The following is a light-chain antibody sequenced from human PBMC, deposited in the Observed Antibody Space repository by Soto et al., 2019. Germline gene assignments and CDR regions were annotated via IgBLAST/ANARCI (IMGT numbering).Light chain of an antibody. CDR1: QGISSA. J-gene: IGKJ5*01. CDR2: DAS. Sequence: AIQLTQSPSSLSASVGDRVTITCRASQGISSALAWYQQKPGKAPKLLIYDASSLESGVPSRFSGSGSGTDFTLTISSLQPEDCAIYFCQQANSFPITFGQGTRLEIK. V-gene: IGKV1-13*02. CDR3: QQANSFPIT.